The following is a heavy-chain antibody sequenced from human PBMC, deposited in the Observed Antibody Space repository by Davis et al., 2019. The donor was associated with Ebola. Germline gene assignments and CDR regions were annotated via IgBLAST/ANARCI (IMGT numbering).Heavy chain of an antibody. J-gene: IGHJ4*02. Sequence: ASVKVSCNASGYTFTSYAMHWVRQAPGQRLEWMGWINAGNGNTKYSQKFQGRVTITRDTSASTAYMELSSLRSEATAVYYCARDRGDGYTFDYWGQGTLVTVSS. CDR2: INAGNGNT. CDR1: GYTFTSYA. V-gene: IGHV1-3*01. D-gene: IGHD5-24*01. CDR3: ARDRGDGYTFDY.